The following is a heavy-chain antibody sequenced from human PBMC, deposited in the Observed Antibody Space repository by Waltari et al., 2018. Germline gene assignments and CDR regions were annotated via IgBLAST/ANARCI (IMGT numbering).Heavy chain of an antibody. D-gene: IGHD3-22*01. J-gene: IGHJ4*02. CDR2: ICINGGT. CDR3: ASDRYYYDSSGSGAY. Sequence: QVQLQESGPGLVKPSQTLSLTCTVSGGSISSGNYYWSWIRQPAGKGLEWIGRICINGGTTYNPALKSRVTISIDTSKNRFSLKLTSVTAADTAMYYCASDRYYYDSSGSGAYWGQGALVTVSS. V-gene: IGHV4-61*02. CDR1: GGSISSGNYY.